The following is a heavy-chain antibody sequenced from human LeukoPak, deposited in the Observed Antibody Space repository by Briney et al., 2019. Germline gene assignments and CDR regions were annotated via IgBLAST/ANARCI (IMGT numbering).Heavy chain of an antibody. CDR3: ARLPTIAAPAWTYQPFDP. J-gene: IGHJ5*02. D-gene: IGHD6-13*01. CDR1: GYILTTYG. CDR2: VSPYNGNT. Sequence: ASVKVSCKASGYILTTYGSSWVRQAPGQGLEWMGWVSPYNGNTNYAQRFQGRVTMTADTSTSTAYMELRSLRSDDTAVYYCARLPTIAAPAWTYQPFDPWGQGTLVTVSS. V-gene: IGHV1-18*04.